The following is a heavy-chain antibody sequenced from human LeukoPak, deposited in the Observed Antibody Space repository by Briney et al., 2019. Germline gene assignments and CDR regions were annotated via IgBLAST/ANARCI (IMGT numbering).Heavy chain of an antibody. CDR3: ASDILPGIAVAGTHRGYYFDY. J-gene: IGHJ4*02. CDR2: IIPIFGTA. V-gene: IGHV1-69*01. CDR1: GGTFSSYA. Sequence: SVKVSCKASGGTFSSYAISWVRQAPGQGLDWMGGIIPIFGTANYAQKFQGRVTITADESTSTAYMELSSLRSEDTAVYYCASDILPGIAVAGTHRGYYFDYWGQGTLVTVSS. D-gene: IGHD6-19*01.